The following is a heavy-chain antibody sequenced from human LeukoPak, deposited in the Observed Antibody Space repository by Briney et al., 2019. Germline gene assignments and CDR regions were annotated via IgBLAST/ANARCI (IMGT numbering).Heavy chain of an antibody. CDR3: ARGSDQAVRPLFDY. CDR2: IYYSGST. V-gene: IGHV4-59*01. Sequence: PSETLSLTCTVSGGSISSYYWSWIRQPPGKGLEWIGHIYYSGSTNYNPSLKSRVTISVDTSKNQFSLKLSSVTAADTAVYYCARGSDQAVRPLFDYWGQGTLVTVSS. J-gene: IGHJ4*02. CDR1: GGSISSYY. D-gene: IGHD3-10*01.